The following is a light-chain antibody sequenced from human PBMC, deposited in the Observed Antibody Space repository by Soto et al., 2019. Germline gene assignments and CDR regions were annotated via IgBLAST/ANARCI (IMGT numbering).Light chain of an antibody. CDR1: SSNIGRNT. CDR2: GSD. CDR3: AAWDDSLNAWA. J-gene: IGLJ3*02. Sequence: QSVLTQPPSASGTPGQRGTISCSGSSSNIGRNTVKWYRQLPGTAPKLLIGGSDQRPSGVPDRFSGSQSGTSASLAISVLQSEDEADYICAAWDDSLNAWAFGGGTKLTVL. V-gene: IGLV1-44*01.